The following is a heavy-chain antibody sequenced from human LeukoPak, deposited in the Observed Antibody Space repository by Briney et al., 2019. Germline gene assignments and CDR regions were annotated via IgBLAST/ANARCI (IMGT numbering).Heavy chain of an antibody. CDR3: ASWTAELNS. Sequence: PGGSLRLSCAASGFTFSSYSMNWVRQAPGKGLEWVSYISSSSSSIYYADSVKGRFTISRDNAKNSLYLQMNTLRAEDTAVYYCASWTAELNSWGQGALVTVSS. CDR1: GFTFSSYS. D-gene: IGHD1-26*01. CDR2: ISSSSSSI. V-gene: IGHV3-48*01. J-gene: IGHJ5*02.